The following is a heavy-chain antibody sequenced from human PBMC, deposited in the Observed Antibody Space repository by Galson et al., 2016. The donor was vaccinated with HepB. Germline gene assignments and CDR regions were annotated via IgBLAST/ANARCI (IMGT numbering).Heavy chain of an antibody. CDR1: GFTVSSYS. CDR3: TRMDADYNEKI. J-gene: IGHJ4*02. V-gene: IGHV3-48*01. CDR2: INSDSGTV. Sequence: SLRLSCAASGFTVSSYSMNWVRQAPGKGLAWVSHINSDSGTVYADSVKGRFTIYRDNAKNSLYLQMDSLRAEDTAVYYCTRMDADYNEKIWGPGTLVTVSS. D-gene: IGHD4-11*01.